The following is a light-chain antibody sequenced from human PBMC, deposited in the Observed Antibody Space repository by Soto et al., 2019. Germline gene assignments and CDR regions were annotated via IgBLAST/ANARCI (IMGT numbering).Light chain of an antibody. CDR3: QQYYSLPYT. V-gene: IGKV4-1*01. CDR2: WAS. CDR1: QSVLNNSNSKNF. Sequence: DIVVTQSPASLAVSLGERATIDCRSSQSVLNNSNSKNFLAWYQQKPGQPPKLLFYWASTREIGVPARFSGSGSGADFTLTISGLQAEDVGVYYCQQYYSLPYTFGPGTKVDIK. J-gene: IGKJ2*01.